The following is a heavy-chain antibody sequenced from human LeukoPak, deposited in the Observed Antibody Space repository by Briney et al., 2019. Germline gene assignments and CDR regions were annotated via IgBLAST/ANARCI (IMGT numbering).Heavy chain of an antibody. J-gene: IGHJ4*02. CDR3: AGFRGGYFDY. D-gene: IGHD3-10*01. Sequence: SQTLSLTCTVSGGSISSGDYYWSWIRQPAGKGLEWIGRIYTSGSTNYNPSLKSRVTMSVDTSKNQFSLKLSSVTAADTAVYYCAGFRGGYFDYWGQGTLVTVSS. V-gene: IGHV4-61*02. CDR1: GGSISSGDYY. CDR2: IYTSGST.